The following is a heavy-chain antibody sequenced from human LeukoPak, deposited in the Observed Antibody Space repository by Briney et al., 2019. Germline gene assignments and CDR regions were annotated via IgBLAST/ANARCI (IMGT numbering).Heavy chain of an antibody. V-gene: IGHV3-7*01. CDR1: GFTFSTYA. J-gene: IGHJ4*02. CDR3: ARGNIVVVPAAYSY. CDR2: IKQDGSEK. Sequence: GGSLRLSCAGSGFTFSTYAMSWVRQAPGKGLGWVANIKQDGSEKYYVDSVKGRFTISRDNAKNSLYLQMNSLRAEDTAVYYCARGNIVVVPAAYSYWGQGTLVTVSS. D-gene: IGHD2-2*01.